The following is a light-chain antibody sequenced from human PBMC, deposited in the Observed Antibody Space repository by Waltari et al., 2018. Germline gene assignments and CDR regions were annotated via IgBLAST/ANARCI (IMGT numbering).Light chain of an antibody. V-gene: IGKV4-1*01. CDR3: QQYYIARRP. J-gene: IGKJ1*01. CDR1: QSVLSRSNNYSY. Sequence: DIVLTQSPESLAVSLGERPTINCKSSQSVLSRSNNYSYVACYQQKPGQPPRLLISWASTRESGVPDRFTGSGSETDFTHTSSSLQAEDVAVYYCQQYYIARRPFGQGTKVEI. CDR2: WAS.